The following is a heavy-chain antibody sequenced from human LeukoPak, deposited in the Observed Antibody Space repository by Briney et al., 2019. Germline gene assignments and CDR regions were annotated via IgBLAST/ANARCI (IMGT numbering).Heavy chain of an antibody. CDR2: INPNSGGT. J-gene: IGHJ4*02. CDR3: ARFFSSAPSDY. CDR1: GYTFTGYY. D-gene: IGHD6-19*01. Sequence: ASVKVSRKASGYTFTGYYMHWVRQATGQGLEWMGRINPNSGGTNYAQKFQGRVTMTRDTSISTAYMELSRLRSDDTAVYYCARFFSSAPSDYWGQGTLVTVSS. V-gene: IGHV1-2*06.